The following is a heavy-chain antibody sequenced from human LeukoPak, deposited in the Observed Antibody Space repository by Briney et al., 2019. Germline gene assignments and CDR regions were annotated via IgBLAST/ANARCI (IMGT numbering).Heavy chain of an antibody. D-gene: IGHD6-13*01. CDR2: IYYSGST. CDR1: GGSISSSSYY. J-gene: IGHJ4*02. Sequence: KPSETLSLTCTVSGGSISSSSYYWGWIRQPPGKGLEWIGSIYYSGSTYYNPSLKSRVTISVDTSKNQFSLKLSSVTAADTAVYYCARKIAAAVYFDYWGQGTLVTVSS. V-gene: IGHV4-39*01. CDR3: ARKIAAAVYFDY.